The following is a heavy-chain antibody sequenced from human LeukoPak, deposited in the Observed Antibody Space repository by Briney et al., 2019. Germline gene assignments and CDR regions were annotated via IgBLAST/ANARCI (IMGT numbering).Heavy chain of an antibody. CDR1: GFTFSSYW. CDR2: IKEDGSEK. Sequence: GGSLRLSCAVSGFTFSSYWMTWVRQAPGKGLEWVANIKEDGSEKNYMDSVKGRFTISRDNARNSLSLQMNSLRAEDTAVYYCARGPMVRVLINELDYWGQGTLVTVSS. J-gene: IGHJ4*02. CDR3: ARGPMVRVLINELDY. D-gene: IGHD3-10*01. V-gene: IGHV3-7*01.